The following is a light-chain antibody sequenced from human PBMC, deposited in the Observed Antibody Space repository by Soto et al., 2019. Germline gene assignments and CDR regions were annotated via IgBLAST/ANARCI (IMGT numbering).Light chain of an antibody. V-gene: IGKV3-11*01. CDR2: DAS. J-gene: IGKJ4*01. Sequence: VLTQSPATLSLSPGERATLSCGASQSVSSYLAWYQQKPGQAPRLLIYDASNRATAIPARFSGSGSGTDFTLTISSLEPEDFAVYYCQQRSSWPLTFGGGTKVEIK. CDR3: QQRSSWPLT. CDR1: QSVSSY.